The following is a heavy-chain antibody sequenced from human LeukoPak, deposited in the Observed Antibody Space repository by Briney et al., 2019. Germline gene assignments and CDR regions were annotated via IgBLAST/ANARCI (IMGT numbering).Heavy chain of an antibody. CDR3: AKGYSGYDWSLVDY. CDR2: IKQDGSEK. CDR1: GFRFSKYS. Sequence: PGGSLRLSCAASGFRFSKYSMDWVRQAPGKGLEWVANIKQDGSEKYYVDSVKGRFTISRDNAKNTLYLQMNSLRAEDTAVYYCAKGYSGYDWSLVDYWGQGTLVTVSS. V-gene: IGHV3-7*01. J-gene: IGHJ4*02. D-gene: IGHD5-12*01.